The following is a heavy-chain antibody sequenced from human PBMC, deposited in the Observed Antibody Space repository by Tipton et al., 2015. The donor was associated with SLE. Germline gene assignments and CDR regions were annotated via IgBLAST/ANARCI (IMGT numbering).Heavy chain of an antibody. Sequence: TLSLTCGVSEGSFSGYCWSWIRQPPGKGLEWIGEINHSGSTNYNPSLKSRVTISVDTSNNQFSLKLSSVTAADTAVYYCARTNPLYSSSLTGLYGMDVWGQGTTVTVS. D-gene: IGHD6-13*01. CDR1: EGSFSGYC. CDR2: INHSGST. V-gene: IGHV4-34*01. J-gene: IGHJ6*02. CDR3: ARTNPLYSSSLTGLYGMDV.